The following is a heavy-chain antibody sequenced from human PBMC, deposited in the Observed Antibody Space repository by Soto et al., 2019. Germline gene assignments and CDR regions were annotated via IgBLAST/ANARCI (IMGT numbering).Heavy chain of an antibody. CDR1: GFSSIKYE. J-gene: IGHJ4*02. CDR2: IHGDGGKI. V-gene: IGHV3-7*01. CDR3: ARDFYGGYTYGPGDY. Sequence: GGSLRLSCAASGFSSIKYEMNWVRQAPGKGLEWVANIHGDGGKIYYVDSVKGRFTISRDNAKRSLYLQMNSLRAEDTAVYYCARDFYGGYTYGPGDYWGQGALVTVSS. D-gene: IGHD5-18*01.